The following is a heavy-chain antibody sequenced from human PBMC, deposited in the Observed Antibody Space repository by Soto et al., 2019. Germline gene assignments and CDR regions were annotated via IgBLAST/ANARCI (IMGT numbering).Heavy chain of an antibody. D-gene: IGHD2-15*01. V-gene: IGHV3-23*01. Sequence: LRLSCAASGFTFSSYAMSWVRQAPGKGLEWVSAISGSGGSTYYAGSVKGRFTISRDNSKNTLYLQMNSLRAEDTAVYYCAKSVVAATPGYFDYWGQGTLVTVSS. CDR1: GFTFSSYA. J-gene: IGHJ4*02. CDR3: AKSVVAATPGYFDY. CDR2: ISGSGGST.